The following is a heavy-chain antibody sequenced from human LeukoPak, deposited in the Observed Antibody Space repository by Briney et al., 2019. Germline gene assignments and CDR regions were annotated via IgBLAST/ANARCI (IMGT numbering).Heavy chain of an antibody. V-gene: IGHV3-23*05. CDR2: ISARGTTT. J-gene: IGHJ4*02. CDR3: AKSGTVEMATMIDY. D-gene: IGHD5-24*01. CDR1: GLTFSSYG. Sequence: GGSLRLSCVASGLTFSSYGLSWVRQAPGKGLEWVSSISARGTTTFYADSVTGRFTISRDNSKNTLYLQMNSLRAEDTAVYYCAKSGTVEMATMIDYWGQGTLVTVSS.